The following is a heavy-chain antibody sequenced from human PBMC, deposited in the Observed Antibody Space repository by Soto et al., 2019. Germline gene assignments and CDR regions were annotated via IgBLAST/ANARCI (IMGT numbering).Heavy chain of an antibody. CDR3: ARKQAIRDYYYGLDV. J-gene: IGHJ6*02. CDR2: MNPNSGNS. V-gene: IGHV1-8*01. CDR1: GYTFTSYD. Sequence: QVQLVQSGAEVKKPGASVIVSCKASGYTFTSYDINWVRQATGQGLEWMGWMNPNSGNSGYVQKFQGRVTMTRNTSINTAYMELSSLTSDDTAVYYCARKQAIRDYYYGLDVWGQGTTVTVSS. D-gene: IGHD6-13*01.